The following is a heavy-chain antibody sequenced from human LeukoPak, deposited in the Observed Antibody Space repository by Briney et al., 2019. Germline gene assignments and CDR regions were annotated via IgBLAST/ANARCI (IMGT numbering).Heavy chain of an antibody. J-gene: IGHJ4*02. V-gene: IGHV3-23*01. D-gene: IGHD3-22*01. CDR2: ISGSGGST. Sequence: GGSLRLSCAASGFTFSSYAMSWVRQAPGKGLEWVSGISGSGGSTYYADSVKGRFTISRDNSKNTLYLQMNSLRAEDTAVYYCAKSYPHIVVVITTSRGYFDYWGQGTLVTVSS. CDR3: AKSYPHIVVVITTSRGYFDY. CDR1: GFTFSSYA.